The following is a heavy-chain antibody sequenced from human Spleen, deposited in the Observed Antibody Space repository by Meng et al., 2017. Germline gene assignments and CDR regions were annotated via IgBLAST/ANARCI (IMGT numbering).Heavy chain of an antibody. Sequence: QVQLVASGGGVVQSGKSLGLSCASARLQARGWSGWQLYHMADSVKGRFTISRDNSKNTLYPQMKSLRPEDTAVNYCARDRTSGWYALDSWGQGTLVTVSS. CDR3: ARDRTSGWYALDS. V-gene: IGHV3-30*03. J-gene: IGHJ4*02. CDR2: YHM. D-gene: IGHD6-19*01.